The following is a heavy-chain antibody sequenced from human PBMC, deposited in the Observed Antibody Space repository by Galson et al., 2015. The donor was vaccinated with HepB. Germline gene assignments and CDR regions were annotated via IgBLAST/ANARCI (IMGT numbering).Heavy chain of an antibody. CDR2: ISYDGSNK. J-gene: IGHJ6*03. CDR3: AKGVRDCSSTSCYTSGYYYYMNV. CDR1: GFTFSSYA. D-gene: IGHD2-2*02. V-gene: IGHV3-30*04. Sequence: SLRLSCAASGFTFSSYAMHWVRQAPGKGLEWVAVISYDGSNKYYADSVKGRFTISRDDSKNTLYLQMNSLRAEDTAVYYCAKGVRDCSSTSCYTSGYYYYMNVWGKGTTVTVSS.